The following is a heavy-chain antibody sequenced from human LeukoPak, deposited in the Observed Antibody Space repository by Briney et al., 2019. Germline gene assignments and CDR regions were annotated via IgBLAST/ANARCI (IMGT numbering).Heavy chain of an antibody. CDR3: ARSGYDYVEYYYYYMDV. CDR1: GGTFSSYA. J-gene: IGHJ6*03. Sequence: ASVKVSCKASGGTFSSYAISWVRQAPGQGLGWMGGVIPLFGTANYAQKFQGRVTITTDESTSTAYMALSSLRSEDTAVYYCARSGYDYVEYYYYYMDVWGKGTTVTVSS. V-gene: IGHV1-69*05. CDR2: VIPLFGTA. D-gene: IGHD5-12*01.